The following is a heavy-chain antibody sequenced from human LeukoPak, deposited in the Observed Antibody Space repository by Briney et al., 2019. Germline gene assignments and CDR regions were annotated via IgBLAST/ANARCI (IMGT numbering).Heavy chain of an antibody. V-gene: IGHV4-30-4*01. Sequence: SQTLSLTCTVSGGSISSGDYYWSWIRQPPGKGLEWIGYIYYSGSTYYNPSLKSRVTISVDTSKNQFSLKLSSVTAADTAVYYCARSQGYCSSTSCYYDAFDIWGQGTMVTVSS. CDR3: ARSQGYCSSTSCYYDAFDI. CDR2: IYYSGST. D-gene: IGHD2-2*01. J-gene: IGHJ3*02. CDR1: GGSISSGDYY.